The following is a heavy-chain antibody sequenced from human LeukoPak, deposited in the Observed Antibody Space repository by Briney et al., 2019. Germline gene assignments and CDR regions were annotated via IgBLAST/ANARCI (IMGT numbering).Heavy chain of an antibody. D-gene: IGHD1-1*01. CDR1: GFTFSSYE. CDR3: ARSTTTSLFDY. CDR2: ITSSGTSM. J-gene: IGHJ4*02. V-gene: IGHV3-48*03. Sequence: QPGGSLRLSCAGSGFTFSSYEMNWVRQAPGKGLEWVSFITSSGTSMFYADSVKGRFTISRDNAKNSLYLQMNGLRAEDTAVYYCARSTTTSLFDYWGQGTLVSVSS.